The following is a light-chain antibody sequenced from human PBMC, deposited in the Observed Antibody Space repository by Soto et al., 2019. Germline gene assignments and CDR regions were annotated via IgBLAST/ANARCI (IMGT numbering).Light chain of an antibody. CDR1: SSDVGGYNY. V-gene: IGLV2-14*01. CDR3: SSYTSSSTQV. Sequence: QSVLTQPASVSGSPGQSITISCTGTSSDVGGYNYVSWYQQHPGKAPKLMIYEVSNRPSGVSNRFSGSNSGNTPSRTISGLQAEHEADYYCSSYTSSSTQVFGTGTKLTVL. J-gene: IGLJ1*01. CDR2: EVS.